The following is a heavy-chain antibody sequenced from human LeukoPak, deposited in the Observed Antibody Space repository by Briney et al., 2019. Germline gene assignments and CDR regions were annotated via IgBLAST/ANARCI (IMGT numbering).Heavy chain of an antibody. J-gene: IGHJ4*02. D-gene: IGHD3-22*01. V-gene: IGHV1-69*02. CDR1: GGTFSSYT. Sequence: SSVKVSCKASGGTFSSYTISWPRQAPGQGLEWMGRIIPILGIANYAQKFQGRVTITADKSTSTAYMELSSLRSEDTAVYYCARLTDYYDSSGYYSGWGQGTLVTVSS. CDR2: IIPILGIA. CDR3: ARLTDYYDSSGYYSG.